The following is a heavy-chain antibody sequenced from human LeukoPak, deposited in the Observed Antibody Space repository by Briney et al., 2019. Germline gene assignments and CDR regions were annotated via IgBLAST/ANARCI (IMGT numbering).Heavy chain of an antibody. CDR3: AREHTYYYYMDV. Sequence: PSETLSLTCAVYGGSFSGYYWSWIRRPPGKGLEWIGEINHSGSTNYNPSLKSRVTISVDTSKNQFSLKLSSVTAADTAVYYCAREHTYYYYMDVWGKGTTVTVSS. CDR1: GGSFSGYY. J-gene: IGHJ6*03. V-gene: IGHV4-34*01. CDR2: INHSGST.